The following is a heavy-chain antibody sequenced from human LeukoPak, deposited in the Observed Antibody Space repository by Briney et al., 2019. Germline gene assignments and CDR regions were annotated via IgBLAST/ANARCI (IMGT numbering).Heavy chain of an antibody. Sequence: SETLSLTCTVSGGSISSGGYYWSWIRQQPGKGLEWIGYIYYSGSTNYNPSLKSRVTISVDTSKNQFSLKLSSVTAADTAVYYCARDLYDSSGYFDYWGQGTLVTVSS. CDR3: ARDLYDSSGYFDY. V-gene: IGHV4-61*08. CDR1: GGSISSGGYY. J-gene: IGHJ4*02. CDR2: IYYSGST. D-gene: IGHD3-22*01.